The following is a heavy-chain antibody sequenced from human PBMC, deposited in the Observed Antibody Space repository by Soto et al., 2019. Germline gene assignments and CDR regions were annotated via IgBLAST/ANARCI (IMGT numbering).Heavy chain of an antibody. Sequence: GGSLRLSCAASGFTFSDYYMSWIRQAPGKGLEWVSYISSSGSSIYYADSVKGRFTISRDNSKNTLYLQMNSLRAEDTAVYYCASRSGDYIEDFDYWGQGTLVTVSS. CDR1: GFTFSDYY. D-gene: IGHD4-17*01. J-gene: IGHJ4*02. V-gene: IGHV3-11*01. CDR3: ASRSGDYIEDFDY. CDR2: ISSSGSSI.